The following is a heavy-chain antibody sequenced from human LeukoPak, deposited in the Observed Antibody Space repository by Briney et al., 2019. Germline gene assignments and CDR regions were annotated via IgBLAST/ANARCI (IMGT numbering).Heavy chain of an antibody. V-gene: IGHV3-53*01. CDR1: GFTFSSYW. Sequence: PGGSLRLSCAASGFTFSSYWRNWARQAPGKGREWVSAIFSGGNTYDADSVKGRFTISRDNSKNTMYLQMNSLRAEDTAVYYCAGWTQGAPLGYWGQGTLVTVSS. J-gene: IGHJ4*02. CDR3: AGWTQGAPLGY. CDR2: IFSGGNT. D-gene: IGHD3/OR15-3a*01.